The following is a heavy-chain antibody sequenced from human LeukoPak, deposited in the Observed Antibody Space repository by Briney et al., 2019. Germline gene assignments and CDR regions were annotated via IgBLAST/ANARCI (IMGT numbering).Heavy chain of an antibody. V-gene: IGHV4-34*01. CDR1: GGSFSGYY. CDR3: ARASARSYFPFDY. Sequence: SETLSLTCAVYGGSFSGYYWSWIRQPPGKGLEWIGEINHSGSTNYNPSLKSRVTISVDTSKNQFSLKLSSVTAADTAVYYCARASARSYFPFDYWGQGTLVTVSS. CDR2: INHSGST. D-gene: IGHD1-26*01. J-gene: IGHJ4*02.